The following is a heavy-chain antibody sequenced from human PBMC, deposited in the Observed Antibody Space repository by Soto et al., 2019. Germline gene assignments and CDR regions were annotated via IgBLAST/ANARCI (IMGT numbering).Heavy chain of an antibody. V-gene: IGHV1-69*13. Sequence: SVKVSCKASGGTFSSYAISWVRQAPGQELEWMGGIIPIFGTANYAQKFQGRVTITADESTSTAYMELSSLRSEDTAVYYCARYPGYGDYYFDSLGRGPLVTVSS. CDR1: GGTFSSYA. D-gene: IGHD5-18*01. J-gene: IGHJ4*02. CDR3: ARYPGYGDYYFDS. CDR2: IIPIFGTA.